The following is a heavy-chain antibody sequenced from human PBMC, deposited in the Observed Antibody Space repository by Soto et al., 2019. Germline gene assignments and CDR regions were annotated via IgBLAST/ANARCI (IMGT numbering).Heavy chain of an antibody. Sequence: VQLQQSGPGLVKPSETLSLTCSVSGGSVSSGSFHWSWIRESPGKGLQFIGSIFYNGTANYSPSLKNRVTISIDTSQSQFSLKLVSVAAADTAVYYCARIGGWYDIDFRGQGNLVTVSS. CDR3: ARIGGWYDIDF. D-gene: IGHD6-19*01. J-gene: IGHJ4*02. CDR2: IFYNGTA. V-gene: IGHV4-61*01. CDR1: GGSVSSGSFH.